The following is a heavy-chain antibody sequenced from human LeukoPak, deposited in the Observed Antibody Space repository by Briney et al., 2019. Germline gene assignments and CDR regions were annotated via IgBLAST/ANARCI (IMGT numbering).Heavy chain of an antibody. Sequence: PSETLSLTCTISNSTIKGYYWSWIRQPPGKGMEWIGYSYYSGAARYNPSLKSRFTISGDTSKNQFSLNLSSVTAANTAVYYCARVGSYSDWFDPWGQGTLVTVSS. D-gene: IGHD3-10*01. J-gene: IGHJ5*02. CDR3: ARVGSYSDWFDP. CDR1: NSTIKGYY. V-gene: IGHV4-59*01. CDR2: SYYSGAA.